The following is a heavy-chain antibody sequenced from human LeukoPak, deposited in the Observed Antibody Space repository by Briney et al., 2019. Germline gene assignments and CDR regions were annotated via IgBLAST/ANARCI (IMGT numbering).Heavy chain of an antibody. V-gene: IGHV4-59*06. J-gene: IGHJ4*02. D-gene: IGHD1-26*01. Sequence: SETLSLTCTVSGGSISRNYWNWIRQHPGKGLEWIGFTSYSEGTYYNPSLMSRITISVDRSQNQFSLKMRDVTAADTAVYFCAAADWESFYFDSWGQGALVAVSS. CDR2: TSYSEGT. CDR3: AAADWESFYFDS. CDR1: GGSISRNY.